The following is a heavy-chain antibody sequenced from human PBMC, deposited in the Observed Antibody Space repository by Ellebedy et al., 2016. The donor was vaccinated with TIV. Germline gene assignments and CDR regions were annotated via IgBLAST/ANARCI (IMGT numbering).Heavy chain of an antibody. J-gene: IGHJ4*02. Sequence: SVKVSCXASGGTFSSYAISWVRQAPGQGLEWMGGIIPIFGTANYAQKFQGRVTITADESTSTAYMELSSLRSEDTAVYYCARQTVLSMVIDYWGQGTLVTVSS. CDR3: ARQTVLSMVIDY. CDR2: IIPIFGTA. CDR1: GGTFSSYA. V-gene: IGHV1-69*13. D-gene: IGHD5-18*01.